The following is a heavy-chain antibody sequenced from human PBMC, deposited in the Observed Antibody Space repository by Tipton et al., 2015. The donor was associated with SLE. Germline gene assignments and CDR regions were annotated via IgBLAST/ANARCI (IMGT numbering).Heavy chain of an antibody. CDR2: ISNSETT. J-gene: IGHJ3*02. V-gene: IGHV4-59*11. CDR1: GGSISSHY. Sequence: TLSLTCTVSGGSISSHYWSWIRQAPGKELEWIGYISNSETTNYNPSLKSRVTISVDTSKNQFSLKLSSVTAADTAVYYCARPRHCSSTSCQGPFEIWGQGTMVTVSS. CDR3: ARPRHCSSTSCQGPFEI. D-gene: IGHD2-2*01.